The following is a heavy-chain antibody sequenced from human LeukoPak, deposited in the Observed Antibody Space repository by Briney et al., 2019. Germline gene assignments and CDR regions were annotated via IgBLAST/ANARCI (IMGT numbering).Heavy chain of an antibody. V-gene: IGHV3-23*01. J-gene: IGHJ4*02. CDR3: AKETVAAAGPFDS. CDR1: GFTFSSYA. D-gene: IGHD6-13*01. Sequence: GGSLRLSCAASGFTFSSYAMSWVRQAPEKGLEWVSGISGSGDNTYSAGSVKGRFTISRDNSKNTLFLQMNSLRAEDTAVYFCAKETVAAAGPFDSWGQGTLGTVTA. CDR2: ISGSGDNT.